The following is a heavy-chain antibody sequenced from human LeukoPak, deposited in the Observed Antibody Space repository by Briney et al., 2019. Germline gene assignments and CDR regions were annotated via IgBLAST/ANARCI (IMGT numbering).Heavy chain of an antibody. Sequence: SETLSLTCTVSGGSISNYCWSWIRQSAGKGLEWIGRIYITGSTNYNPSLKSRVPMSLDTSKNQLSLKLSSVTAADTAVYYCARAPRYCSGGSCYRYYYYYYMDVWGKGTTVTISS. CDR3: ARAPRYCSGGSCYRYYYYYYMDV. CDR1: GGSISNYC. J-gene: IGHJ6*03. V-gene: IGHV4-4*07. D-gene: IGHD2-15*01. CDR2: IYITGST.